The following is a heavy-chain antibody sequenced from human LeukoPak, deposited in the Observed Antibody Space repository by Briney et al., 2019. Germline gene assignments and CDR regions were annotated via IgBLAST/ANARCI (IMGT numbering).Heavy chain of an antibody. J-gene: IGHJ4*02. CDR3: ATTKYSSGWHPIPPWVY. D-gene: IGHD6-19*01. V-gene: IGHV1-24*01. Sequence: GASVKVSCKVSGYTLTELSMHWVRQAPGKGLEWMGGFDPEDGETIYAQKFQGRVTMTEDTSTDTAYMELSSLRSEDTAVYYCATTKYSSGWHPIPPWVYWGQGTLVTVSS. CDR1: GYTLTELS. CDR2: FDPEDGET.